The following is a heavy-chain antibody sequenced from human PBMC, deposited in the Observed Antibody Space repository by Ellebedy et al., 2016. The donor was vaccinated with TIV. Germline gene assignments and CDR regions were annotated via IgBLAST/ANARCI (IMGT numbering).Heavy chain of an antibody. J-gene: IGHJ4*02. Sequence: SETLSLTXAVYGGSISGYYLSLIRQPPGKGLEWIGEITHSGSPNYIPSLKSRVNISVDTSKNQFSLNLTSVTAADTAIYFCARQRGTSIADRHIFEQWGQGTLVTVSS. CDR1: GGSISGYY. CDR3: ARQRGTSIADRHIFEQ. D-gene: IGHD6-25*01. V-gene: IGHV4-34*01. CDR2: ITHSGSP.